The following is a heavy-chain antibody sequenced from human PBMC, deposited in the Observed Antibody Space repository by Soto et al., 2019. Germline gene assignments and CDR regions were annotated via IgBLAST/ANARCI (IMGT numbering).Heavy chain of an antibody. CDR2: ISGSGGST. D-gene: IGHD2-15*01. J-gene: IGHJ5*02. CDR3: AKDQLGGSSRVNWFDP. V-gene: IGHV3-23*01. CDR1: GFTFSSYA. Sequence: PGGSLRLSCAASGFTFSSYAMSWVRQAPGKGLEWVSAISGSGGSTYYADSVKGRFTISRDNSKNTLYLQMNSLRAEDTAVYYCAKDQLGGSSRVNWFDPWGQGTLVTVSS.